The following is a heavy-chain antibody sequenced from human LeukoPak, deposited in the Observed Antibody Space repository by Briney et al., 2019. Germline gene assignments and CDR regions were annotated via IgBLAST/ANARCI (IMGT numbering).Heavy chain of an antibody. CDR2: IYYSGST. J-gene: IGHJ3*02. CDR1: GGSFSSYY. Sequence: PSETLSLTCAVYGGSFSSYYWGWIRQPPGKGLEWIGSIYYSGSTYYNPSLKSRVTISVDTSKNQFSLKLSSVTAADTAVYYCARRQYDDAFDIWGQGTMVTVSS. D-gene: IGHD2-2*01. V-gene: IGHV4-39*01. CDR3: ARRQYDDAFDI.